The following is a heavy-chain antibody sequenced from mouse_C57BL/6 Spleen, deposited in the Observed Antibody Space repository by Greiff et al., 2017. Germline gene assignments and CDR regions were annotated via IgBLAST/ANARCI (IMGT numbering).Heavy chain of an antibody. CDR2: IHPNSGST. CDR3: AAGTRGFAY. D-gene: IGHD4-1*01. CDR1: GYTFTSYW. J-gene: IGHJ3*01. V-gene: IGHV1-64*01. Sequence: VQLQQPGAELVKPGASVKLSCKASGYTFTSYWMHWVKQRPGQGLEWIGMIHPNSGSTNYNEKFKSKVTLTVDKSSSTAYMQLSSLTSEDSAVYYCAAGTRGFAYWGQGTLVTVSA.